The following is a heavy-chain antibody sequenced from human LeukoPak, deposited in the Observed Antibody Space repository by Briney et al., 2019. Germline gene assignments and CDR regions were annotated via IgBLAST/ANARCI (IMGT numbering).Heavy chain of an antibody. CDR3: AREYGDSLDV. J-gene: IGHJ6*02. CDR2: ITSDGSST. CDR1: GFTFSSYW. Sequence: PGGSLRLSCAASGFTFSSYWVHWVRQAPGKGLVWVSRITSDGSSTNYADSVKGRFTISRDNAKKTLYLQMSSLRAEDTAMYYCAREYGDSLDVWGQGTTVTVSS. D-gene: IGHD4-17*01. V-gene: IGHV3-74*01.